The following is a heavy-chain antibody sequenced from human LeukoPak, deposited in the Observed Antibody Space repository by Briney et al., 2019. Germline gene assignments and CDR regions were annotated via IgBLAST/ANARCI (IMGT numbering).Heavy chain of an antibody. D-gene: IGHD2-15*01. CDR1: GYTFTGYY. V-gene: IGHV1-2*02. CDR3: ARVPLSDIVVVVAARRGAFDI. Sequence: ASVKVSCKASGYTFTGYYMHWVRQAPGQGLEWMGWINPNSGGTNYAQKFQGRVTMTRDTSISTAYMELSRLRSDDTAVYYCARVPLSDIVVVVAARRGAFDIWGQGTMVTVSS. J-gene: IGHJ3*02. CDR2: INPNSGGT.